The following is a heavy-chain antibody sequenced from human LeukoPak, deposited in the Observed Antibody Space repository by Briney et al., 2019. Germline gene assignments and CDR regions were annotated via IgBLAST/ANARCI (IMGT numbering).Heavy chain of an antibody. CDR3: ARLTGTTLFDY. CDR2: INHSGST. J-gene: IGHJ4*02. CDR1: GGSFSGYY. D-gene: IGHD1-20*01. Sequence: PSETLSLTCAVYGGSFSGYYRSWIRQPPGKGLERIGEINHSGSTNYNPSLKSRVTISVDTSKNQFSLKLSSVTAADTAVYYCARLTGTTLFDYWGQGTLVTVSS. V-gene: IGHV4-34*01.